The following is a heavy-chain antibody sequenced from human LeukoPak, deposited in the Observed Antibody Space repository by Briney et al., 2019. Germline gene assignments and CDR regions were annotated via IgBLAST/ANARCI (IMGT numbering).Heavy chain of an antibody. Sequence: GGSLRLSCAASGFIFNTHAMSWVRLAPGKGLEWVSAIGGSGRDTYYADSVKGRFTISRDNSKNTLYLQMNSLRAEDTAVYYCAKDRGGGYLEIDYWGQGTLVTVSS. CDR2: IGGSGRDT. D-gene: IGHD5-12*01. V-gene: IGHV3-23*01. CDR3: AKDRGGGYLEIDY. J-gene: IGHJ4*02. CDR1: GFIFNTHA.